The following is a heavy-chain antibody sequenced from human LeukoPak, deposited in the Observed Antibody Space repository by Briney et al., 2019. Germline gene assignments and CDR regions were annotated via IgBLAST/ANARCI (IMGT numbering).Heavy chain of an antibody. D-gene: IGHD3-22*01. Sequence: GGSLRLSCAASGFTFSSYWMHWVRQAPGKGLVWVSRISTDGTYTEYADSVKGRFTISRDNAKDTLYLQMNSLRAEDTAVYYCAKDVTMIVVVDAFDIWGQGTMVTVSS. CDR2: ISTDGTYT. CDR3: AKDVTMIVVVDAFDI. J-gene: IGHJ3*02. CDR1: GFTFSSYW. V-gene: IGHV3-74*03.